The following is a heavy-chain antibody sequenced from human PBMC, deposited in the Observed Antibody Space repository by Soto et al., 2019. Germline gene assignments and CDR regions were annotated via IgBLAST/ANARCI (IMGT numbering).Heavy chain of an antibody. D-gene: IGHD3-22*01. CDR3: ARAKVGYYYSCGYYRVSVFPDYYYGMEV. J-gene: IGHJ6*02. V-gene: IGHV1-69*01. Sequence: HVQLVQSGAEVKKPGSSVKVSCKASGGTFSSYAISWVRQAPGQGLEWMGGIIPIFGTANYAQKFQGRVTIPADESTSRVYMELSRLSSEDTAVYDCARAKVGYYYSCGYYRVSVFPDYYYGMEVWGPATTVTVAS. CDR1: GGTFSSYA. CDR2: IIPIFGTA.